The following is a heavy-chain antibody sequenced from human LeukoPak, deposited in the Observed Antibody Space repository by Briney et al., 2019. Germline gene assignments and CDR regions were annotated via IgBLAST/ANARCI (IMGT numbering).Heavy chain of an antibody. V-gene: IGHV3-48*01. CDR2: ISSSSSTI. CDR1: GFTFRSYS. CDR3: ARHIVVVPAASSGDAFDI. D-gene: IGHD2-2*01. J-gene: IGHJ3*02. Sequence: GGSLRLSCAASGFTFRSYSMNWVRQAPGKGLEWVSYISSSSSTIYYADSVKGRFTISRDNARNSLYLQMNSLRAEDTAVYYCARHIVVVPAASSGDAFDIWGQGTMVTVSS.